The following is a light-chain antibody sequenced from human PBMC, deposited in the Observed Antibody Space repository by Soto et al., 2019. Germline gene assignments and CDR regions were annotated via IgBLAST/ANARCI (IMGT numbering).Light chain of an antibody. J-gene: IGLJ1*01. CDR2: GVS. CDR1: SSDVGAYKY. V-gene: IGLV2-14*03. CDR3: SSFTGTTTLAV. Sequence: QSALTQPASVSGSPGQSITISCTGTSSDVGAYKYVSWYQQHPGKVPKLIIYGVSNRPSGVSNRFSGSKSGHTAFLTISELQPEDEADYYCSSFTGTTTLAVFGTGSKVTVL.